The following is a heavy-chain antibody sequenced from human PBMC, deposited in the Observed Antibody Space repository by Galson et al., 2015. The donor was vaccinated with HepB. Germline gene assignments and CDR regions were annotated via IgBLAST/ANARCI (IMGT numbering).Heavy chain of an antibody. CDR1: GFAFDLYA. D-gene: IGHD3-10*01. J-gene: IGHJ3*01. CDR2: ISSSSSSI. Sequence: SLRLSCAASGFAFDLYAMNWVHQAPGKGLEWIAFISSSSSSIHYADSVKGRFTVSRDNGKNTLFLQMNGLRVEDTAVYYCARDLITYYYGSGVYSLGFWGQGTMATVSS. CDR3: ARDLITYYYGSGVYSLGF. V-gene: IGHV3-21*06.